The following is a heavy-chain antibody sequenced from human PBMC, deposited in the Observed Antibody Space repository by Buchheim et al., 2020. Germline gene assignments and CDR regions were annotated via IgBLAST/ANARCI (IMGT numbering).Heavy chain of an antibody. V-gene: IGHV3-30*18. Sequence: QVQLVESGGGVVQPGRSLRLSCAASGFTFSSYGMHWVRQAPGKGLEWVAVISYDGSNKYYADSVKGRFTISRDNSKNTLYLQMNSLRAEDTAVYYCAKIGLGPVGYGMDVWGQGT. CDR3: AKIGLGPVGYGMDV. J-gene: IGHJ6*02. CDR2: ISYDGSNK. D-gene: IGHD3/OR15-3a*01. CDR1: GFTFSSYG.